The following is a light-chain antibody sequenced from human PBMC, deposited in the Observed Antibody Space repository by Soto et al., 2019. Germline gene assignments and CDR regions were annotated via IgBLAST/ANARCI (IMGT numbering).Light chain of an antibody. J-gene: IGKJ5*01. CDR2: DAS. CDR3: QQYGSSPVP. CDR1: QSVSSY. Sequence: EIVLTQSPATLSLSPGERATLSCRASQSVSSYLAWYQQKPGQAPRLLIYDASNRATGIPARFSGSGSGTDFTLTIRRLEPEDFAVYCCQQYGSSPVPFGQGTLLEIK. V-gene: IGKV3-20*01.